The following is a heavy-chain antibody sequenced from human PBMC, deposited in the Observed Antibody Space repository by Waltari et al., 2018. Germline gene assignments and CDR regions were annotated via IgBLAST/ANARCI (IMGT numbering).Heavy chain of an antibody. CDR3: ARDSTVYALDM. CDR1: GYTFTGYY. J-gene: IGHJ3*02. Sequence: QVQLVQSGAEVKKPGASVKVSCKASGYTFTGYYMHWVRQAPGQGLEWMGRINPNRGGTNYAQKLQGSVTMTSDTSISTAYMELSRLRAKDTAVYHCARDSTVYALDMWGQGTMVTVSS. CDR2: INPNRGGT. D-gene: IGHD4-17*01. V-gene: IGHV1-2*06.